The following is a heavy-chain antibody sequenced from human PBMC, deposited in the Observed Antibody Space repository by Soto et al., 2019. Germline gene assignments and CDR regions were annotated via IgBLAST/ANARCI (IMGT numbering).Heavy chain of an antibody. CDR2: IYHSGST. CDR3: AKRGRSLEWYNNWFDP. J-gene: IGHJ5*02. V-gene: IGHV4-4*02. Sequence: PSETLSLTCAVSGGSISSSNWWSWVRQPPGKGLEWIGEIYHSGSTNYNPSLKSRVTISVDKSKNQFSLKLSSVTAADTAVYYCAKRGRSLEWYNNWFDPWGHGTLVTVSS. D-gene: IGHD3-3*01. CDR1: GGSISSSNW.